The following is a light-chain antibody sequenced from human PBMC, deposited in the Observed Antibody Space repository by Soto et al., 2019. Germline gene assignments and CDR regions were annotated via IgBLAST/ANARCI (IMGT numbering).Light chain of an antibody. CDR1: SSDVGAYKY. V-gene: IGLV2-8*01. CDR2: EVS. J-gene: IGLJ3*02. CDR3: TSYLGGDIWV. Sequence: QSVLTQPPSASGSPGQSVTISCTGTSSDVGAYKYVSWYQQYPGKAPKLMIYEVSKRPSGVPDRFSGSNSGNTASLTVSGLLAEDEADYYCTSYLGGDIWVFGGGTK.